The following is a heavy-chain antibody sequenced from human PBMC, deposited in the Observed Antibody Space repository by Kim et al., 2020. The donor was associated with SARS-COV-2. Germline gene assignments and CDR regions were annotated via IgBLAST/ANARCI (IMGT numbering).Heavy chain of an antibody. CDR2: ISYDGSNK. V-gene: IGHV3-30-3*01. J-gene: IGHJ6*02. CDR1: GFTFSSYA. CDR3: ARVRYSSSWMGYGMDV. Sequence: GGSLRLSCAASGFTFSSYAMHWVRQAPGKGLEWVAVISYDGSNKYYADSVKGRFTISRDNSKNTLYLQMNSLRAEDTAVYYCARVRYSSSWMGYGMDVWGQGTTVTVSS. D-gene: IGHD6-13*01.